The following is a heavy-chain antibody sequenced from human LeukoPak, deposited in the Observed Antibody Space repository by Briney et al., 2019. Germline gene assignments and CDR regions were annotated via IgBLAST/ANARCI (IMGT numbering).Heavy chain of an antibody. CDR2: NSPSRTT. CDR1: GGLFSGYY. J-gene: IGHJ4*02. Sequence: SDPLSLICALYGGLFSGYYWSWIRQPPGKGLECIGENSPSRTTIHSPSLKSRLPISVEPPQNQFYLKLNSVIAADTAVCYCARHLRDTGSCFDYWGQGTLVTVSS. D-gene: IGHD5-18*01. CDR3: ARHLRDTGSCFDY. V-gene: IGHV4-34*01.